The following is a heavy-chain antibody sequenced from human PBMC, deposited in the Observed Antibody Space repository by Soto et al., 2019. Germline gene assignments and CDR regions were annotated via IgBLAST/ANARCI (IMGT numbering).Heavy chain of an antibody. Sequence: LSLTCTVSGGSIISSSYYWGWIRQPPGKGLEWIGNIYNSRTTYYNPSLKSRVTISADTSKNQFSLKLSSVTAADTAVYYCASPVDYGGNSGHAFDIWGQGTTVTVSS. CDR3: ASPVDYGGNSGHAFDI. D-gene: IGHD4-17*01. CDR1: GGSIISSSYY. J-gene: IGHJ3*02. CDR2: IYNSRTT. V-gene: IGHV4-39*01.